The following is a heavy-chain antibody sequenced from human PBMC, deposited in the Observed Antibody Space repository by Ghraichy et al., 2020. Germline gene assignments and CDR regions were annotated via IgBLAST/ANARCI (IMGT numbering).Heavy chain of an antibody. CDR1: GFTFSSYA. Sequence: GGSLRLSCAASGFTFSSYAMSWVRQAQGKGLEWVSAISGSGANTYYAVSVNGRFTISRDNSKNTLYLQMNSLRAEDTAVYYCAKDRALGGGSCFDYWGQGALVTVSS. CDR2: ISGSGANT. CDR3: AKDRALGGGSCFDY. D-gene: IGHD2-15*01. V-gene: IGHV3-23*01. J-gene: IGHJ4*02.